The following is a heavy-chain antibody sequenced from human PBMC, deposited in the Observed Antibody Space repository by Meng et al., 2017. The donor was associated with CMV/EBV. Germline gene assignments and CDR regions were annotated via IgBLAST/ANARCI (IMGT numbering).Heavy chain of an antibody. V-gene: IGHV3-30*04. D-gene: IGHD1-26*01. CDR3: ARGSAYSGSCVDY. CDR1: GFTFSSYA. CDR2: ISYDGSNK. J-gene: IGHJ4*02. Sequence: GSLRPPCSASGFTFSSYAMHWVRQAPGKGLEWVAVISYDGSNKYYADSVKGRFTISRDNSKNTLYLQMNSLRAEDTAVYYCARGSAYSGSCVDYWGQGTLVTVSS.